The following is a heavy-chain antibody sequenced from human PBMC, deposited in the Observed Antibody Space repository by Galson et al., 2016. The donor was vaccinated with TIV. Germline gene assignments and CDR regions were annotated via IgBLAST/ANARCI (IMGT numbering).Heavy chain of an antibody. J-gene: IGHJ3*01. CDR3: ETHRGLYPRAPFDV. CDR2: INPVVGTA. V-gene: IGHV1-69*06. D-gene: IGHD2-2*02. Sequence: AVKVSCKASGGTFGDFAISWVRQAPGQGPEWMGGINPVVGTANYAEKFRDRVTIIADKSASTAYMELSGLRSDYTAVYCCETHRGLYPRAPFDVWGQGTAVTASS. CDR1: GGTFGDFA.